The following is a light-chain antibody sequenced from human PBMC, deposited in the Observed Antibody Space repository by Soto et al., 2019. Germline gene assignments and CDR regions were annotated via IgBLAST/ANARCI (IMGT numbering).Light chain of an antibody. Sequence: EIVWTQSPATLSLSPGERATLSCRASQSVSSYLAWYQQKPGQAPRLLIYDASNRATGIPARFSGSGSGTDFTLTISSLEPEDFAVYYCQQRSNWPPWTVGQGTKVEIK. CDR1: QSVSSY. V-gene: IGKV3-11*01. CDR2: DAS. J-gene: IGKJ1*01. CDR3: QQRSNWPPWT.